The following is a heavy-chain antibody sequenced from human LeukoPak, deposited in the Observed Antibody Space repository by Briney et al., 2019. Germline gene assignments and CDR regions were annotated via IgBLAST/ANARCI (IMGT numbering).Heavy chain of an antibody. D-gene: IGHD5-18*01. CDR3: ANDLGWIQLNLG. V-gene: IGHV3-23*01. CDR2: IKGTGLTT. J-gene: IGHJ4*02. CDR1: GFTFSDYY. Sequence: GGSLRLSCAASGFTFSDYYMSWIRQAPGKGLEWVSTIKGTGLTTYYADSVKGRFTISRDNSRNTVYLQMNSLRAEDTAVYYCANDLGWIQLNLGRGQGTLVTVSS.